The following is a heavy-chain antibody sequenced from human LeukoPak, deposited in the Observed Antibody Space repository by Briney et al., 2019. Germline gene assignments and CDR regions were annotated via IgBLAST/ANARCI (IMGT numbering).Heavy chain of an antibody. Sequence: SETLSLTCAVYGGSFSGYYWSWIRQPPGKGLEWIGEINHSGSTNYNPSLKSRVTISVDTSKNQFSLKLSSVTAADTAVYYCARGSVLMGYASLDYWGQGALVTVSS. D-gene: IGHD2-8*01. J-gene: IGHJ4*02. V-gene: IGHV4-34*01. CDR3: ARGSVLMGYASLDY. CDR2: INHSGST. CDR1: GGSFSGYY.